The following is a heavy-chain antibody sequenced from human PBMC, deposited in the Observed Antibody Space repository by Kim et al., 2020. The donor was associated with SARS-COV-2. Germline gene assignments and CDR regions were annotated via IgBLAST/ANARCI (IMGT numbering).Heavy chain of an antibody. CDR3: ASLGGLGYDSSGSPGY. D-gene: IGHD3-22*01. J-gene: IGHJ4*02. Sequence: SETLSLTCAVYGGSFSGYYWSWIRQPPGKGLEWIGEINHSGSTNYNPSLKSRVTISVDTSKNQFSLKLSSVTAADTAVYYCASLGGLGYDSSGSPGYWGQGTLVTVSS. CDR1: GGSFSGYY. V-gene: IGHV4-34*01. CDR2: INHSGST.